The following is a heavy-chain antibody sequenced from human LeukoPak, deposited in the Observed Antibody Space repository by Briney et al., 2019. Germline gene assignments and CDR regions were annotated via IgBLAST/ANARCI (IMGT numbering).Heavy chain of an antibody. J-gene: IGHJ4*02. CDR2: IKSKTDGGTT. V-gene: IGHV3-15*01. Sequence: SGGSLRLSCAASGFTFSSYAMSWVRQAPGKGLEWVGRIKSKTDGGTTDYAAPVKGRFTISRDDSKNTLYLQINSLKTEDTAVYYCTTGIAVAGFYFDYWGQGTLVTVSS. D-gene: IGHD6-19*01. CDR1: GFTFSSYA. CDR3: TTGIAVAGFYFDY.